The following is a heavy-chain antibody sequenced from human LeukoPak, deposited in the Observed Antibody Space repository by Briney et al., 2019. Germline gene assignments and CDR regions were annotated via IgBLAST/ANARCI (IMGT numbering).Heavy chain of an antibody. CDR1: GFTFSIYA. CDR3: TRDPNGDYVGAFDF. D-gene: IGHD4-17*01. Sequence: PGGSLRLSCAASGFTFSIYAMHWVRQAPGKGLEWVSTIRTGGGATTYADSVKGRFTISRDNSKSTLYLQIYNLRAEDTATYYCTRDPNGDYVGAFDFWGRGTLITVSS. CDR2: IRTGGGAT. J-gene: IGHJ3*01. V-gene: IGHV3-23*01.